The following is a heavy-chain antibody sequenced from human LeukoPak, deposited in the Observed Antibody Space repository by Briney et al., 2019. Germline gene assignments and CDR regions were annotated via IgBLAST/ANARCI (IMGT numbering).Heavy chain of an antibody. V-gene: IGHV3-30*04. CDR3: ASALGGRFDY. J-gene: IGHJ4*02. CDR2: ISYDGSNK. D-gene: IGHD3-16*01. CDR1: GFTFSSYA. Sequence: PGRSLRLSCAASGFTFSSYAMHWVRQAPGKGLEWVAVISYDGSNKYYADSVKGRFTISRDNSKNTLYLQMNSLRAEDTAVYYCASALGGRFDYWGQGTLVTVSS.